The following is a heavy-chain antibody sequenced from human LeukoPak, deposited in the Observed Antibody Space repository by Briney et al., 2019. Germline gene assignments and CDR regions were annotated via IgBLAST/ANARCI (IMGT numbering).Heavy chain of an antibody. CDR2: INKNGGT. CDR3: AREHKSYGNYPYYFDS. CDR1: SDSISSGDYY. V-gene: IGHV4-30-4*01. D-gene: IGHD4-11*01. Sequence: SQTLSLTCTVSSDSISSGDYYWSWIRQPAGKGLEFIGYINKNGGTYYNPPLKSRVSISIDTSKNQFSLKLTSVTAADTAVYFCAREHKSYGNYPYYFDSWGQGTLVTVSS. J-gene: IGHJ4*02.